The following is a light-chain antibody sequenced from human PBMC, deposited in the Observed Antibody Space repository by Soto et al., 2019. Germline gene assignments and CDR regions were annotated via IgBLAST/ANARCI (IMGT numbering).Light chain of an antibody. CDR2: AAS. J-gene: IGKJ4*01. CDR3: QQANSFP. V-gene: IGKV1-12*01. CDR1: QGISTW. Sequence: DIQMTQSPSSVSASVGDTVTITCRASQGISTWIAWYQQKPGKAPKLLIFAASSLQSGVPSRFSGSGSGTDFTLTISSLQPEDFATYYCQQANSFPFGGGTKVEIK.